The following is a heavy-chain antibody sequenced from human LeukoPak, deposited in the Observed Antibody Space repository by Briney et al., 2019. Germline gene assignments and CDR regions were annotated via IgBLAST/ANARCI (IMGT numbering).Heavy chain of an antibody. CDR3: ARHGYSDILTGYRDY. D-gene: IGHD3-9*01. J-gene: IGHJ4*02. CDR2: IYYSGST. Sequence: PSETLSLTCTVSGGSISSYYWSWIRQPPGKGLEWIGYIYYSGSTNYNPSLKSRVTISVDTSKNQFSLKLSSVTAADTAVYYCARHGYSDILTGYRDYWGQGTLVTVSS. V-gene: IGHV4-59*01. CDR1: GGSISSYY.